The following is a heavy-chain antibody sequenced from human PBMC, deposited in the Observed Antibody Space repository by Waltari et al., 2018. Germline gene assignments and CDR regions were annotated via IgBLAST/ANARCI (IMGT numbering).Heavy chain of an antibody. CDR3: ARDPPGVAVSGKG. Sequence: EVQLVESGGGLIQPGWSLRLSCAVSGFTVGTNYMSWVRQAPGKGLEWISLIYSGGGIHYADSVKGRFTISRDSSKNTLYLQMNSLRVEDTAVYYCARDPPGVAVSGKGWGQGTLVTVSS. J-gene: IGHJ4*02. V-gene: IGHV3-53*01. D-gene: IGHD6-19*01. CDR1: GFTVGTNY. CDR2: IYSGGGI.